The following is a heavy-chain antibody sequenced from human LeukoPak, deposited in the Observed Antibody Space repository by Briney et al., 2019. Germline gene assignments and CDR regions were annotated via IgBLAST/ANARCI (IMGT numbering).Heavy chain of an antibody. Sequence: PSETLSLTCTVSGGSISSSSYYWGWIRQPPGKGLEWIGSIYYSGSTYYNPSLKSRVTISVDTSKNQFSLKLSSVTAADTAVYYCARGRGYSGYPHRGAFDIWGQGTMVTVSS. D-gene: IGHD5-12*01. CDR3: ARGRGYSGYPHRGAFDI. CDR1: GGSISSSSYY. V-gene: IGHV4-39*07. J-gene: IGHJ3*02. CDR2: IYYSGST.